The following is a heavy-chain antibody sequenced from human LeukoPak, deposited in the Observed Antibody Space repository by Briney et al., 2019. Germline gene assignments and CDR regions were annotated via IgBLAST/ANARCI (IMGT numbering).Heavy chain of an antibody. D-gene: IGHD3-10*01. CDR2: ISGSGAGT. Sequence: GGSLRLSCAASGFTFSTYAMSWVRQAPGKGLEWVSVISGSGAGTYYADSVKGRFTISRDNSKNTLYLQMNSLRAEDTAVYYCAKAHYYGSGSPFDYWGQGTLVTVSS. CDR3: AKAHYYGSGSPFDY. J-gene: IGHJ4*02. V-gene: IGHV3-23*01. CDR1: GFTFSTYA.